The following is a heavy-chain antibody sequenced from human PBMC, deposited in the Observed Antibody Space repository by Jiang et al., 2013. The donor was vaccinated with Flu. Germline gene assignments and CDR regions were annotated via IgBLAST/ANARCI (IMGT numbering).Heavy chain of an antibody. V-gene: IGHV4-59*08. CDR3: ARLPYDSSGYYYSSIPEDYWYFDL. Sequence: PGLVKPSETLSLTCTVSGGSISSYYWSWIRQPPGKGLEWIGYIYYSGSTNYNPSLKSRVTISVDTSKNQFSLKLSSVTAADTAVYYCARLPYDSSGYYYSSIPEDYWYFDLWGRGTLVTVSS. CDR2: IYYSGST. CDR1: GGSISSYY. D-gene: IGHD3-22*01. J-gene: IGHJ2*01.